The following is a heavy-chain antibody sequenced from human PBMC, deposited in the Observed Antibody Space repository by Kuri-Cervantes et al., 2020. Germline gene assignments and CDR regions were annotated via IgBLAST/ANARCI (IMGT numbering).Heavy chain of an antibody. CDR1: GYTFTSYY. D-gene: IGHD2-2*02. Sequence: ASVKVSCKASGYTFTSYYMHWVRQAPGQGLEWMGIINPSGGSTSYAQKFQGRVTMTRDTSTSTVYMELSSLRSEDTAVYYCARGWTLQQDCSSTSCNTLDGLYWVQGTLVTVSS. CDR3: ARGWTLQQDCSSTSCNTLDGLY. J-gene: IGHJ4*02. CDR2: INPSGGST. V-gene: IGHV1-46*01.